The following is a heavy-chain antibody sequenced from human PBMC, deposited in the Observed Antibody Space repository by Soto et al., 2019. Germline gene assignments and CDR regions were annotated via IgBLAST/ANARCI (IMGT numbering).Heavy chain of an antibody. D-gene: IGHD3-10*01. CDR3: GSTNYNPSLKSRVTISVDTSKNQFSLKLSSVTAADTAVYYCARQGWDIVVVPAATHTPYYYGMDV. Sequence: PGGSLRLSCVASGFTSSDYYMNWIRQAPGKGLEWIAYISSSSTYTNYADSVKGRFTISRDNANNSVYLQMNSLRVEDTAVYYSGSTNYNPSLKSRVTISVDTSKNQFSLKLSSVTAADTAVYYCARQGWDIVVVPAATHTPYYYGMDVWGQGTTVTVSS. V-gene: IGHV3-11*06. J-gene: IGHJ6*02. CDR2: ISSSSTYT. CDR1: GFTSSDYY.